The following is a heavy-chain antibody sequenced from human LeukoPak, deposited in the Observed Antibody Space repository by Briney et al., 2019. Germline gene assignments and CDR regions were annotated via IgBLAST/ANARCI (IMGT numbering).Heavy chain of an antibody. D-gene: IGHD2-15*01. Sequence: SETLSLTCAVSGGSISSHYWSWIRQPPGKGLEWIGYVYCSGSTNYNPSLKSRVTISVDTSKNQFSLKLSSVTAADTAVYYCARERCSAGSCYLDYWGQGTLVTVSS. CDR3: ARERCSAGSCYLDY. CDR1: GGSISSHY. J-gene: IGHJ4*02. CDR2: VYCSGST. V-gene: IGHV4-59*11.